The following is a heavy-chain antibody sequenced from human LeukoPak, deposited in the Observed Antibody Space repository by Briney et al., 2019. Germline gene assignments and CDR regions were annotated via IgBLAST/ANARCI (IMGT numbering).Heavy chain of an antibody. V-gene: IGHV1-46*01. D-gene: IGHD2-2*01. CDR3: ARVGCSSTTCYPERDY. CDR2: INPSSGGT. CDR1: GYTFINYY. Sequence: ASVKVSCKASGYTFINYYLHWVRQAPGQGLEWMGIINPSSGGTSYAQKFQGRVTMTRATSTSTAYMELRSLRSDDTAVYYCARVGCSSTTCYPERDYWGQGTLVTVSS. J-gene: IGHJ4*02.